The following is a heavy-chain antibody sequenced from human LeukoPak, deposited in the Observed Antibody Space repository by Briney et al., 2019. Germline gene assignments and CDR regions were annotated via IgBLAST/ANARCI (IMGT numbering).Heavy chain of an antibody. D-gene: IGHD2-15*01. CDR2: FDPEDGET. V-gene: IGHV1-24*01. CDR1: GYTLTELS. Sequence: ASVKVSCKVSGYTLTELSMHWVRQAPGKGLEWMGGFDPEDGETIYAQKFQGRVTMTEDTSTDTAYMELSSLRSEDTAVYYCARGYCSGGSCSSDAFDIWGQGIMVTVSS. CDR3: ARGYCSGGSCSSDAFDI. J-gene: IGHJ3*02.